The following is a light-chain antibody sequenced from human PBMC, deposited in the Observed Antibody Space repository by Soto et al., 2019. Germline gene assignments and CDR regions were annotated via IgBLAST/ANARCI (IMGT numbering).Light chain of an antibody. CDR1: PSNIGSNA. V-gene: IGLV1-44*01. CDR2: NNN. CDR3: AAWDDSLNRVL. J-gene: IGLJ2*01. Sequence: QSVLTQPPSASGTPGQTVTISCSGSPSNIGSNAVNWYQQLPGTAPKLVIYNNNQRPSGVPDRFSGSKSGTSASLAISGLQSEYEADYYCAAWDDSLNRVLFGGGTKLTVL.